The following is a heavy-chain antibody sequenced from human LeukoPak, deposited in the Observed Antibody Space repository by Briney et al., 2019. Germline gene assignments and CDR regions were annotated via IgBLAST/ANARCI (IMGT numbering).Heavy chain of an antibody. Sequence: PSETLSLTCTVSGGSISSYYWSWIRQPPGKGLEWIGYIYYSGSTNYNPSLKSRVTISVDTSKNQFSLKLSSVTAADTAVYYCASWDYGGNSGPLWGQGTLVTVSS. D-gene: IGHD4-23*01. J-gene: IGHJ4*02. CDR3: ASWDYGGNSGPL. CDR1: GGSISSYY. CDR2: IYYSGST. V-gene: IGHV4-59*01.